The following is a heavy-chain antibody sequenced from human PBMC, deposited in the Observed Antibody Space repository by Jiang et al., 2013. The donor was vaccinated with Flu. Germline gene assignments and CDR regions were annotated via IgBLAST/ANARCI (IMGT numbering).Heavy chain of an antibody. V-gene: IGHV4-39*01. J-gene: IGHJ4*02. CDR1: SISSSSYY. CDR3: ARRGIAVAGYFDY. Sequence: SISSSSYYWGWIRQPPGKGLEWIGSIYYSGSTYYNPSLKSRVTISVDTSKNQFSLKLSSVTAADTAVYYCARRGIAVAGYFDYWGQGTLVTVSS. D-gene: IGHD6-19*01. CDR2: IYYSGST.